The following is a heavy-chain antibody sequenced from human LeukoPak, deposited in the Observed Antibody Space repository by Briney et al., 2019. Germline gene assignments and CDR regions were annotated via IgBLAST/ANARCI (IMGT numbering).Heavy chain of an antibody. D-gene: IGHD6-19*01. Sequence: GGSLRLSCAASGFTFSIYWMSWVRQAPGKGLEWVANIKQDGSEKYYVDSVKGRFTISRDNAKNSLYLQMNSLRAEDTAVYYCARDRTGSGWYKDYWGQGTLVTVSS. CDR2: IKQDGSEK. V-gene: IGHV3-7*04. J-gene: IGHJ4*02. CDR3: ARDRTGSGWYKDY. CDR1: GFTFSIYW.